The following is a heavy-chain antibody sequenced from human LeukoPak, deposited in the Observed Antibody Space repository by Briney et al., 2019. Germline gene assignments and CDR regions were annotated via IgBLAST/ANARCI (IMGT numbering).Heavy chain of an antibody. CDR1: GFTFSSHW. V-gene: IGHV3-7*01. J-gene: IGHJ6*02. CDR2: IKQDESEK. Sequence: PGGSLRLSCAGSGFTFSSHWMSWVRQAPGKGLEWVANIKQDESEKYYVDSAKGRFTISRDNAKNSLYLQMNSLRAEDTAVYYCGRSMDVWGQGTTVTVSS. CDR3: GRSMDV.